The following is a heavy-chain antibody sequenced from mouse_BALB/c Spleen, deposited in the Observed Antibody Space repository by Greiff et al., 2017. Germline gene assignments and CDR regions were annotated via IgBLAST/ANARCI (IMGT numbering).Heavy chain of an antibody. CDR1: GYTFTDYW. V-gene: IGHV1-69*01. Sequence: QVQLQQPGAELVMPGASVKMSCKASGYTFTDYWMHWVKQRPGQGLEWIGAIDTSDSYTNYNQKFKGKATLTVDESSSTAYMQLSSLTSEDSAVYYCARSSDYDELAYVMDYWGQGTSVTVSS. CDR3: ARSSDYDELAYVMDY. CDR2: IDTSDSYT. J-gene: IGHJ4*01. D-gene: IGHD2-4*01.